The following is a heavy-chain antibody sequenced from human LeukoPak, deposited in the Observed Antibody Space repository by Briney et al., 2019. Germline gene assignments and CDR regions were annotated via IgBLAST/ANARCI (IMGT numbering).Heavy chain of an antibody. CDR2: ISSSSSTM. D-gene: IGHD3-10*01. J-gene: IGHJ4*02. CDR1: GFTFSSYS. V-gene: IGHV3-48*01. CDR3: ARGPLVWFGELPGDY. Sequence: PGGSLRLSCAASGFTFSSYSMNWVRQAPGKGLEWVSYISSSSSTMYYADSVKGRFTISRDNAKNSLYLQMNSLRAEDTAVYYCARGPLVWFGELPGDYWGQGTLVTVSS.